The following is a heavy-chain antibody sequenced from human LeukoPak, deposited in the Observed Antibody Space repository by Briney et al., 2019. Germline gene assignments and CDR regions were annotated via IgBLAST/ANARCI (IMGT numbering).Heavy chain of an antibody. D-gene: IGHD3-9*01. CDR1: GGSISSGGYS. Sequence: SETLSLTCAVSGGSISSGGYSWSWIRQPPGKGLEWIGYIYHSGSTYYNPSLKSRVTILVDRSKNQFSLKLSSVTAADTAVYYCARGPSYYDILTGWGYYYYGMDVWGQGTTVTVSS. V-gene: IGHV4-30-2*01. CDR2: IYHSGST. CDR3: ARGPSYYDILTGWGYYYYGMDV. J-gene: IGHJ6*02.